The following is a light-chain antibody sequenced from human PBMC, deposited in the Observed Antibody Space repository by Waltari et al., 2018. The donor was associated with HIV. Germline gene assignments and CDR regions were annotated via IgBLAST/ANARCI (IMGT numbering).Light chain of an antibody. CDR3: AVWDDSLRGGV. Sequence: QSVVTQPPSASGTPGQRVVISCSGSNSNIGSNSVNWYQQVPGAAPKLLIYRDDQRVSGVPDRFSGSKSATSAALAISELRSEDEADYYCAVWDDSLRGGVFGGGTKLTVL. CDR1: NSNIGSNS. J-gene: IGLJ3*02. V-gene: IGLV1-47*01. CDR2: RDD.